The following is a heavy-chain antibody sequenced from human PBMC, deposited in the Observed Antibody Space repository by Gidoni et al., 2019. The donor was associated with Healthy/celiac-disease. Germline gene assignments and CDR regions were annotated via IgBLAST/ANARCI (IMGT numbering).Heavy chain of an antibody. CDR1: GGTFSSYA. CDR2: IIPILGIA. Sequence: QVQLVQSGAEVKKPGSSVKVSCKASGGTFSSYAISWVRQAPGQGLEWMGRIIPILGIANYAQKFHGRVTITADKSTSTAYMELSSLRSEDTAVYYCARDLAPPTTTFGVVINRYGMDVWGQGTTVTVSS. D-gene: IGHD3-3*01. CDR3: ARDLAPPTTTFGVVINRYGMDV. J-gene: IGHJ6*02. V-gene: IGHV1-69*04.